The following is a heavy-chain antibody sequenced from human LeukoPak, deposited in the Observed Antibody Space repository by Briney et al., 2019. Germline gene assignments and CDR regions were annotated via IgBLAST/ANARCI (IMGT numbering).Heavy chain of an antibody. J-gene: IGHJ5*02. V-gene: IGHV4-31*03. D-gene: IGHD6-13*01. CDR1: GGSISSGGYY. Sequence: SETLSLTCTVSGGSISSGGYYWSWIRQHPGKGLEWSGYIYYSGSTYYNPSLKSRVTISVDTSKNQFSLKLSSVTAADTAVYYCASASRIAAAVNQFGPWGQGTLVTVSS. CDR3: ASASRIAAAVNQFGP. CDR2: IYYSGST.